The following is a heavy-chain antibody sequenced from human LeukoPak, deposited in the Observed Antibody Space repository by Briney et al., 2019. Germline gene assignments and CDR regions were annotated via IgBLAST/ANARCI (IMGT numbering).Heavy chain of an antibody. D-gene: IGHD6-13*01. J-gene: IGHJ5*02. V-gene: IGHV3-30*04. CDR2: ISFDVSNK. CDR3: AREEEQQLAGGNWFDP. CDR1: GFSLSSYA. Sequence: GGSLRLSCAASGFSLSSYAMHSVRQAPGKGLGRGSVISFDVSNKYYADSVKGRFTSSRDNSKNTLYLQMNSLRTEDTAVYYCAREEEQQLAGGNWFDPWGQGTLVTVSS.